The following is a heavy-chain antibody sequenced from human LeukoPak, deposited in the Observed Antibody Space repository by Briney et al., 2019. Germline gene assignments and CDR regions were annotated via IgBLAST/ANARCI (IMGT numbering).Heavy chain of an antibody. CDR2: ISSSGSPI. CDR3: ARGSFLITFGGFIG. V-gene: IGHV3-11*04. Sequence: PGGTLRLSCAASGFTFSNYGLSWIRQAPGKGLEWASYISSSGSPIYYADSVKGRFTISRDNAKNSLFLQMNSLRAEDTAVYYCARGSFLITFGGFIGWGQGTLVTVSS. J-gene: IGHJ4*02. D-gene: IGHD3-16*02. CDR1: GFTFSNYG.